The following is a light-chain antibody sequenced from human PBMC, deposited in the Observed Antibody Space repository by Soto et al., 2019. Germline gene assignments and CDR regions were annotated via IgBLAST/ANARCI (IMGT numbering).Light chain of an antibody. Sequence: QSALTQPPSVSGSPGQPITISCPGTGIDVGSYNLVSWYQQHPGKAPKLMIYEGSKRPSGVSNRFSGSKSGNTASLTISGLQAEDEADYYCCSYAGIYWVFGGGTKLTVL. CDR2: EGS. J-gene: IGLJ3*02. V-gene: IGLV2-23*01. CDR1: GIDVGSYNL. CDR3: CSYAGIYWV.